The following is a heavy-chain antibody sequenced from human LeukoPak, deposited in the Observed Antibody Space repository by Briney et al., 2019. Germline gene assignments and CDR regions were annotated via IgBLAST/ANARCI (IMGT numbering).Heavy chain of an antibody. CDR2: ISWNSGSI. V-gene: IGHV3-9*01. CDR3: AKDTDGSGWSFDY. D-gene: IGHD6-19*01. CDR1: GFTFDDYA. Sequence: PGRSLRLSCAASGFTFDDYAMHWVRQAPGKGLEWVSGISWNSGSIGYADSVKGRFTIPRDNAKNSLYLQMNSLRAEDTALYYCAKDTDGSGWSFDYWGQGTLVTVSS. J-gene: IGHJ4*02.